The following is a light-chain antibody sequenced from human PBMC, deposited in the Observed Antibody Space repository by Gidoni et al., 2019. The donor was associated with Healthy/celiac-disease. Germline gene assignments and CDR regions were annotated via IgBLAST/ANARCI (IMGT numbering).Light chain of an antibody. CDR3: QQLNSYPWT. CDR1: QGISSS. Sequence: DIQLTQSPSFLSASVGDRVTITCRASQGISSSLAWYQQNPGKAPILLIYAASTLQSGVPARFSGSGSGTEFTLTISSLQPEDFATYYCQQLNSYPWTFGQGTKVEIK. CDR2: AAS. J-gene: IGKJ1*01. V-gene: IGKV1-9*01.